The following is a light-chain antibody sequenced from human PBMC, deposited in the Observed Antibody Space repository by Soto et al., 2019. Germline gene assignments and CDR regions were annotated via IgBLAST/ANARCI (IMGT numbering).Light chain of an antibody. CDR1: SSDVGGYSY. Sequence: QSVLTQPASVSGSPGQSITISCTGTSSDVGGYSYVSWYQQDPGKAPKLIIYEVSNRPSGVSNRFSGSKSGNTASLTISGLQAEDEADYYCSSYTSSSTVIFGGGTKLTV. CDR2: EVS. V-gene: IGLV2-14*01. J-gene: IGLJ2*01. CDR3: SSYTSSSTVI.